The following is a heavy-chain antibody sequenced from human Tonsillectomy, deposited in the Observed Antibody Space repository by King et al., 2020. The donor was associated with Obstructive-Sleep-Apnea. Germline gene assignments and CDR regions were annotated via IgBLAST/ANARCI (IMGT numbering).Heavy chain of an antibody. Sequence: VQLVQSGAEVKKPGASVKVSCKVSGYTLTELSMHWVRQAPGKGLEWMGGFDPEDGETIYAQKFQGRVTMTEDTSTDTAYMELSSLRSEDTAGYYCVTRAAEGVYYYYYGMDVWGQGTTVTVSS. CDR3: VTRAAEGVYYYYYGMDV. V-gene: IGHV1-24*01. CDR1: GYTLTELS. D-gene: IGHD6-13*01. CDR2: FDPEDGET. J-gene: IGHJ6*02.